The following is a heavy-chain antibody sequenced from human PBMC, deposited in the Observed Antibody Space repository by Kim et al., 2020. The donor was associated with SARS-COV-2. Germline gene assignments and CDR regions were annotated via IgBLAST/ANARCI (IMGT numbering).Heavy chain of an antibody. V-gene: IGHV4-39*01. Sequence: SLKSRVTISVDTSKNQFSLKLSSVTAADTAVYYCARCTRRGYSSSAYFDYWGQGTLVTVSS. CDR3: ARCTRRGYSSSAYFDY. D-gene: IGHD6-6*01. J-gene: IGHJ4*02.